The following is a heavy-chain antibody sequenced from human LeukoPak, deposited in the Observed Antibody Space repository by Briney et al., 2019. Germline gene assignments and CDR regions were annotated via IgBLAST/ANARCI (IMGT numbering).Heavy chain of an antibody. CDR2: IWYDGSNK. CDR3: ARDLPGDLSGLDY. J-gene: IGHJ4*02. V-gene: IGHV3-33*08. D-gene: IGHD4-17*01. CDR1: GFTFSSYA. Sequence: GGSLRLSCAASGFTFSSYAMSWVRQAPGKGLEWVAVIWYDGSNKYYADSVKGRFTISRDNSKNTLYLQMNSLRAEDTAVYYCARDLPGDLSGLDYWGQGTLVTVSS.